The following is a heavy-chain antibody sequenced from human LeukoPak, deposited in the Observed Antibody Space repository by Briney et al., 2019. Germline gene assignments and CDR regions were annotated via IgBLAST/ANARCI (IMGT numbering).Heavy chain of an antibody. Sequence: SETLSLTCTVSGGSIRSYYWSWIRQPSGKGLEWIGYIYYSGSTNYNPSLKSRVTISVDTSKNQFSLKLSSVTAADTAVYYCARVTGYRIEDYFDYWGQGTLVTVSS. D-gene: IGHD6-13*01. CDR3: ARVTGYRIEDYFDY. J-gene: IGHJ4*02. CDR2: IYYSGST. CDR1: GGSIRSYY. V-gene: IGHV4-59*01.